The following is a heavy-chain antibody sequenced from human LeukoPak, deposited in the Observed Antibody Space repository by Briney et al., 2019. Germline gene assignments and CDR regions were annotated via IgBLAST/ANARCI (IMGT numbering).Heavy chain of an antibody. D-gene: IGHD6-13*01. CDR2: VDHTGST. CDR1: DDSITMYY. V-gene: IGHV4-59*08. J-gene: IGHJ4*02. CDR3: ARVRGVSSSWYLSYFDY. Sequence: SETLSLTCSVSDDSITMYYWTWIRQPPGKGLEWIGYVDHTGSTNFNPSLNGRVSISRDTTKNLFSLKLSSVTAADTAVYYCARVRGVSSSWYLSYFDYWGQGTLVTVSS.